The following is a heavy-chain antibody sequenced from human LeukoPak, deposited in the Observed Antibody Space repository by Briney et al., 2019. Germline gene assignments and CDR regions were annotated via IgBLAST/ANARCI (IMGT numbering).Heavy chain of an antibody. CDR1: GGTFSSYA. J-gene: IGHJ5*02. V-gene: IGHV1-69*13. CDR3: ARASMVRGVIATNWFDP. CDR2: IIPIFGTA. D-gene: IGHD3-10*01. Sequence: SVKVSCKASGGTFSSYAISWVRQAPGQGLEWMGGIIPIFGTANYAQKFQGRVTITADESTSTAYMELSSLRSEDTAVYYCARASMVRGVIATNWFDPWGQGTLVTVSS.